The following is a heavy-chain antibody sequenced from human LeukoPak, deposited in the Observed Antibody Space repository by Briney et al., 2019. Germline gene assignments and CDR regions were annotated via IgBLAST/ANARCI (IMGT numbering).Heavy chain of an antibody. V-gene: IGHV1-18*01. CDR1: GYSFSSYG. Sequence: GASVKVSCKASGYSFSSYGFSWVRQAPGQGLEWMGWINTDNGHTNYTQTLQGRVTMTTDTSTSTAYMELRNLRPDDTAVYFCARDPRITGTTAYYFDYWGQGTLVTVSS. J-gene: IGHJ4*02. D-gene: IGHD1-7*01. CDR2: INTDNGHT. CDR3: ARDPRITGTTAYYFDY.